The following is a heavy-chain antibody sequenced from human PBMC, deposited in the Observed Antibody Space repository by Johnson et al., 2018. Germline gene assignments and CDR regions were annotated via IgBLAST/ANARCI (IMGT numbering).Heavy chain of an antibody. Sequence: QVQLVQSGGGLVKPGGSLRLSCAASGFTFSDYYMSWIRQAPGKGLEWVSYISSSGSTIYSADSVKGRFPIPRETAKNSLYLQMNSLRAEDTAVYYCARTYQWLRFSHDAFDIWGQGTMVTVSS. CDR3: ARTYQWLRFSHDAFDI. J-gene: IGHJ3*02. CDR1: GFTFSDYY. D-gene: IGHD5-12*01. V-gene: IGHV3-11*01. CDR2: ISSSGSTI.